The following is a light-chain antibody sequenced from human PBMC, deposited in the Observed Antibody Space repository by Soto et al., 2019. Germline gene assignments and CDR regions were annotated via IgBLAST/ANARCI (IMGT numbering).Light chain of an antibody. CDR1: QSVTGDK. CDR3: QQYGNSPFT. Sequence: EIVLTQSPGPLSLSPGNSAALSCRASQSVTGDKVAWYQQRPGQAPRLLIYGRSTRATDIPARFRGSGSGTDYTLTINRLEPADFALYYCQQYGNSPFTFGQGTKLEI. V-gene: IGKV3-20*01. J-gene: IGKJ2*01. CDR2: GRS.